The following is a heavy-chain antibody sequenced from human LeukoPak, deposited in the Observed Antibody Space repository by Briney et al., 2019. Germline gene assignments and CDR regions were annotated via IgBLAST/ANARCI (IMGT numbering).Heavy chain of an antibody. D-gene: IGHD3-16*01. CDR3: ARFISLGA. CDR2: IKKDGSEK. CDR1: GFTFNSYW. J-gene: IGHJ5*02. Sequence: PGGSLRLSCAASGFTFNSYWMSWVRQAPGKGLEWVANIKKDGSEKNYGDSVKGRFTISRDNAKNSLYLQMDSLRAEDTAVYYCARFISLGAWGQGTLVTVSS. V-gene: IGHV3-7*01.